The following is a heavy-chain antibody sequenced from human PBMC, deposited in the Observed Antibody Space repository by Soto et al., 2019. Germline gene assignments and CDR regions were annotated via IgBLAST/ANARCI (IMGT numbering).Heavy chain of an antibody. V-gene: IGHV4-34*01. D-gene: IGHD6-19*01. Sequence: QVQLQQWGAGLLKPSETLSLTCAVYGGSFSGYYWNWIRQPPGKGLEWIGEINDSGSTKYNPSLKSRVTIPVDTAKNKCSLKLRSLSAADTAVYYCARDLRGQWLVRGFFQHWGQGNLVTVSS. CDR1: GGSFSGYY. CDR2: INDSGST. J-gene: IGHJ1*01. CDR3: ARDLRGQWLVRGFFQH.